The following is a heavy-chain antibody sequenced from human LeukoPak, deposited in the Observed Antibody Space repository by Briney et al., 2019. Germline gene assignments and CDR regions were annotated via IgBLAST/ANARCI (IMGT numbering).Heavy chain of an antibody. CDR1: GFTFSTYW. Sequence: GGSLRLSCAASGFTFSTYWMHWVRQGPGKGLVWVSRINPDGSGTSYADSVKGRFTISRDNSKNTLYLQMNSLRAEDTAVYYCTKAETFFFFDYWGQGTLVTVSS. D-gene: IGHD2/OR15-2a*01. CDR3: TKAETFFFFDY. J-gene: IGHJ4*02. CDR2: INPDGSGT. V-gene: IGHV3-74*01.